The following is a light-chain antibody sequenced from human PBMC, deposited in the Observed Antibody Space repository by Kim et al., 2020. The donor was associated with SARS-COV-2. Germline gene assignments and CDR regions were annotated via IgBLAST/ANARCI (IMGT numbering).Light chain of an antibody. CDR2: GAS. V-gene: IGKV3-20*01. CDR1: QSVGNY. J-gene: IGKJ4*01. CDR3: QQYGSSPR. Sequence: SLSPGERATLSGRASQSVGNYLAWYQQKPGQTPRLLIYGASSRAPGIPDRFSGSGSGTDFSLTISRLEPEDFAVYYCQQYGSSPRFGGGTKVDIK.